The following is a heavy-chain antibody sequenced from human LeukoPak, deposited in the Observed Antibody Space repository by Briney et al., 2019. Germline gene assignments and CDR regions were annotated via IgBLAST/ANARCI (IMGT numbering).Heavy chain of an antibody. Sequence: ASVKVSCKASGYTFTDYFMLWVRQAPGQGLERMGRINPNNGGTNYAQKFQGRVTMTRDTSISTAYMELNRLTSDDTAVYYCARGSGYGDSPGLHWGQGTLVTVSS. D-gene: IGHD4-17*01. V-gene: IGHV1-2*06. J-gene: IGHJ4*02. CDR1: GYTFTDYF. CDR3: ARGSGYGDSPGLH. CDR2: INPNNGGT.